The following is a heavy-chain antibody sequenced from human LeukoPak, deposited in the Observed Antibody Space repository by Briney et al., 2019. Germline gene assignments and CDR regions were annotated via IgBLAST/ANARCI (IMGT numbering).Heavy chain of an antibody. CDR1: GFTFSSYA. Sequence: PGGSLRLSCAASGFTFSSYAMSWVRQAPGKGLECISGFSGSGGSTYYADSVKGRFTISRDNSKNTLYLQMNSLRAEDTAVYFCATSGLSRFGFWGQGTLVTVSS. V-gene: IGHV3-23*01. CDR3: ATSGLSRFGF. CDR2: FSGSGGST. J-gene: IGHJ4*02. D-gene: IGHD2/OR15-2a*01.